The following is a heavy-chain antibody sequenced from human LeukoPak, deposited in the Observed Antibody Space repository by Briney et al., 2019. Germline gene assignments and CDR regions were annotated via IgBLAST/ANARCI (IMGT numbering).Heavy chain of an antibody. V-gene: IGHV1-18*01. Sequence: ASVKVSCKAPGFTFTSYGINWVRQAPGQGLEWMGWISAYNGNTNYAQNLQGRVTMTTDTSTSTAYMELRSLRSDDTAVYYCARDLDGSGSYYTDYWGQGILVTVSS. J-gene: IGHJ4*02. CDR2: ISAYNGNT. D-gene: IGHD3-10*01. CDR1: GFTFTSYG. CDR3: ARDLDGSGSYYTDY.